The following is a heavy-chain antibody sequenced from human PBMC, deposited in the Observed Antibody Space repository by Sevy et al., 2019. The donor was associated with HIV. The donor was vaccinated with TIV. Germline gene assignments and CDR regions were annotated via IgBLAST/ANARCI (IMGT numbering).Heavy chain of an antibody. CDR3: ATGIAAAGHSFDY. J-gene: IGHJ4*02. CDR2: IYSDDST. CDR1: GFTVSSNY. D-gene: IGHD6-13*01. Sequence: GGSRRLSCAASGFTVSSNYMSWVRQAPGKGLEWVSVIYSDDSTYYADSVKGRFTISRDNSKNTLYLQMNSLRAEDTAVYYCATGIAAAGHSFDYWGQGTLVTVSS. V-gene: IGHV3-53*01.